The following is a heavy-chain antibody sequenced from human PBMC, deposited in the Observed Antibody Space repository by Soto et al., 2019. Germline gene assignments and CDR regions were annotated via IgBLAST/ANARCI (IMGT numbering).Heavy chain of an antibody. CDR3: ARERDYDFWTRQTLYYYGMDV. V-gene: IGHV4-30-2*01. J-gene: IGHJ6*02. CDR1: GGSISSIGYS. CDR2: IYHSGST. Sequence: QLQLQESGSGLVKPSQTLSLTCAVSGGSISSIGYSWSWIRQPPGKGLEWIGYIYHSGSTYYNPSLKSRVTLPVDRSNIPYSLKLSSVTAADTAVYYCARERDYDFWTRQTLYYYGMDVWGQGNPVTVSS. D-gene: IGHD3-3*01.